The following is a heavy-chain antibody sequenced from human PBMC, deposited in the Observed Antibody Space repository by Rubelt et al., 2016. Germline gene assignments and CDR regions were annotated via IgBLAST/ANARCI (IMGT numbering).Heavy chain of an antibody. CDR1: GGSISSYY. D-gene: IGHD1-26*01. V-gene: IGHV4-59*08. J-gene: IGHJ4*02. CDR3: ARHGGSYYFHFDY. Sequence: PSETLSLTCTVSGGSISSYYWSWIRQPPGKGLEWIGYIYYSGSTNYNPSLKSRVTISVDTSKNQFSLKLSSVTAADTAVYYCARHGGSYYFHFDYWGQGTLVTVSS. CDR2: IYYSGST.